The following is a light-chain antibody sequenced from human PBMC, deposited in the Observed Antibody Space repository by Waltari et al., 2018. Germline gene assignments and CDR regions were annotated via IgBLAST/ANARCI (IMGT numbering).Light chain of an antibody. CDR3: QQYNLYWT. V-gene: IGKV1-39*01. CDR1: QTISNH. J-gene: IGKJ1*01. Sequence: DIQMTQSPSSLSASVGDRVTITCRASQTISNHLNWYQHKPGQAPRLLIFGVSSLRGGVPSRFRGSGSETDFTLTISGLQPEDLATFYCQQYNLYWTFGQGTKVEIK. CDR2: GVS.